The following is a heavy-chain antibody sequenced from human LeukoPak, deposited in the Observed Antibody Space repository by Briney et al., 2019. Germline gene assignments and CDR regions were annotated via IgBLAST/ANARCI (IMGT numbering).Heavy chain of an antibody. V-gene: IGHV5-51*01. Sequence: GESPKISCKGSGYSFNSYWIGWVRQMHGKGLEWMGIIYPGDSDTSYSPSLQGQVTISVDKSISTAYLQWSSLRASDSAMYYCARPLQVGFSSSLRYWGQGTLVTVSS. CDR3: ARPLQVGFSSSLRY. CDR1: GYSFNSYW. CDR2: IYPGDSDT. D-gene: IGHD6-13*01. J-gene: IGHJ4*02.